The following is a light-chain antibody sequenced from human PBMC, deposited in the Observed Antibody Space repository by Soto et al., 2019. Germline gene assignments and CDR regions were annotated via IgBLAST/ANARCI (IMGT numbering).Light chain of an antibody. Sequence: QSALTQPASVSESPGQSITISCTGTSSDVGDYDYVAWYQQHPGKAPKVVIYDVSNRPSGVSNRFSGSKSGNTASLTISGLQAEDEADYYCSSYTSSSPVDVFGPGTKLTVL. CDR2: DVS. CDR1: SSDVGDYDY. V-gene: IGLV2-14*01. CDR3: SSYTSSSPVDV. J-gene: IGLJ1*01.